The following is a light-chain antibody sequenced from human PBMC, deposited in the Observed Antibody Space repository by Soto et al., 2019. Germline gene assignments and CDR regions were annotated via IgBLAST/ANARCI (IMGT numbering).Light chain of an antibody. J-gene: IGLJ1*01. CDR2: DVN. CDR1: TTDIDNYDS. CDR3: SLYSSNGSLM. Sequence: QSAMTKAPSVSGSPGQSVTISGTATTTDIDNYDSVSWYQQAPGTAPKLIIYDVNNRPSGAPDRFSGSTSGNTASLTISGLQAEDETDYFCSLYSSNGSLMFGPGTKVTVL. V-gene: IGLV2-18*01.